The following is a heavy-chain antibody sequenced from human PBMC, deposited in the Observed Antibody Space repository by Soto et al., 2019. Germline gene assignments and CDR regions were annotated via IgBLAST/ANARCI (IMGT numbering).Heavy chain of an antibody. CDR1: GYSFTSYW. D-gene: IGHD6-13*01. CDR3: AKEGSQQLVLGYYGMDV. V-gene: IGHV5-51*01. CDR2: IYPGDSDT. J-gene: IGHJ6*02. Sequence: GESLKISCKGSGYSFTSYWIGWVRQMPGKGLEWMGIIYPGDSDTRYSPSFQGRFTISRDNSKNTLYLQMNSLRAEDTAVYYCAKEGSQQLVLGYYGMDVWGQGTTITVSS.